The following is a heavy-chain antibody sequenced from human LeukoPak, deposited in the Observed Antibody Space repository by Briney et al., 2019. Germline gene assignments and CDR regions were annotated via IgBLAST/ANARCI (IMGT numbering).Heavy chain of an antibody. J-gene: IGHJ4*02. V-gene: IGHV3-74*01. Sequence: GGSLRLSCAASGFSVSNNYMSWVRQAPGKGLVWVSRINSDGSSTSYADSVRGRFAISRDNAKNTLHLEMNGLRADDTAVYYCARFRAGAGDFWGQGTLVSVSS. CDR1: GFSVSNNY. CDR3: ARFRAGAGDF. D-gene: IGHD4/OR15-4a*01. CDR2: INSDGSST.